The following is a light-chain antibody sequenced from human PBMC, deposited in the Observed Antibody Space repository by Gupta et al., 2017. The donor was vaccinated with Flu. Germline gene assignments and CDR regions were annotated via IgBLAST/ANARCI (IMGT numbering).Light chain of an antibody. J-gene: IGLJ2*01. V-gene: IGLV3-1*01. CDR1: DLKKNS. Sequence: GPTTTTTCSGDDLKKNSVCWYQQKPGLPPLLLIYKENKRPSRIPDRFSGSDFGTTATLTIRGTQTADEADYHCQVWESATNHVVFGGGTKLTVL. CDR3: QVWESATNHVV. CDR2: KEN.